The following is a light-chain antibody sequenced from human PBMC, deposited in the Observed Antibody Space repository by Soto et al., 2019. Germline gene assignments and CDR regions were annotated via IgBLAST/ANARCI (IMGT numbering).Light chain of an antibody. J-gene: IGKJ5*01. V-gene: IGKV3-15*01. CDR1: QSVSSN. CDR2: GAS. CDR3: QQYNNWTT. Sequence: EIVMTQSPATLSVSPGERATLSCRASQSVSSNLAWYLQKPGQAPRLLIYGASTRATGIPARFSGSGSGTEFTLTISSLQSEDFAVYYCQQYNNWTTFGQGTRLEIK.